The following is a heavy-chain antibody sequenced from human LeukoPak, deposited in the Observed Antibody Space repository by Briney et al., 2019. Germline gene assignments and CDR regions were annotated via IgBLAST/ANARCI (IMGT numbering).Heavy chain of an antibody. J-gene: IGHJ6*02. Sequence: SVKVSCKASGGTFSSYAISWVRQAPGQGLEWMGGIIPIFGTANYAQKFQGRVTITADESTSTAYMELSSLRSGDTAVYYCARSPPQGIVVVPAAHKYYYGMDVWGQGTTVTVSS. CDR2: IIPIFGTA. V-gene: IGHV1-69*13. CDR1: GGTFSSYA. CDR3: ARSPPQGIVVVPAAHKYYYGMDV. D-gene: IGHD2-2*01.